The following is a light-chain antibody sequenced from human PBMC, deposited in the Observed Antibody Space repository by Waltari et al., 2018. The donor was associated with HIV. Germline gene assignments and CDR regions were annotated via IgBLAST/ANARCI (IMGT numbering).Light chain of an antibody. V-gene: IGKV1-33*01. CDR3: QQYDNLPPYA. J-gene: IGKJ2*01. CDR1: QDIKNY. CDR2: DAS. Sequence: DIQMTQSPSSLSASVGDTITITCQASQDIKNYLNWYQQKPGKAPKVLIYDASNLETGVPSRFSGSGFGTEFTLTISSLQPEHVATYYCQQYDNLPPYAFGQGTRLQIK.